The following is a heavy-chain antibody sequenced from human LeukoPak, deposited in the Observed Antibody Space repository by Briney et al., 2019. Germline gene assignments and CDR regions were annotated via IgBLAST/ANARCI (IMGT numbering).Heavy chain of an antibody. CDR3: VRDRAVSPFPPDAFDM. J-gene: IGHJ3*02. CDR1: GFTFSNYW. V-gene: IGHV3-74*01. D-gene: IGHD4-17*01. CDR2: INSDGRST. Sequence: PGGSLRLSCAASGFTFSNYWMHWVRQAPGKGLVWVSRINSDGRSTKYADSVKGRFTISRDNAKNTPYLQMNSLRAEDTAVYYCVRDRAVSPFPPDAFDMWGQGTMVTVAS.